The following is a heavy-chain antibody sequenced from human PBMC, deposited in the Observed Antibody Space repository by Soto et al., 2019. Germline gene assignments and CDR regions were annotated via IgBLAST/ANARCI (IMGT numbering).Heavy chain of an antibody. CDR2: IYYSGST. D-gene: IGHD2-2*01. V-gene: IGHV4-31*03. Sequence: QVQLQESGPGLAKPSQTLSLTCTVSGGSISSGGYYWSWIRQHPGKGLEWIGYIYYSGSTYYNPSLKSRVTISVDTSKNQFSLKLSSVTAADTAVYYCASCSSTSCYAYGMDVWGQGTTVTVSS. CDR1: GGSISSGGYY. CDR3: ASCSSTSCYAYGMDV. J-gene: IGHJ6*02.